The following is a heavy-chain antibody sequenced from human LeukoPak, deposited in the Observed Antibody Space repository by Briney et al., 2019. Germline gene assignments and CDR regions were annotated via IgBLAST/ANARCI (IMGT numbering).Heavy chain of an antibody. CDR1: GFPFRSYA. V-gene: IGHV3-30*18. J-gene: IGHJ4*02. D-gene: IGHD4-11*01. CDR3: AKGAGYGNFGEYFDY. Sequence: PGGSLRLSCAASGFPFRSYAMHWVRQAPGKRLEWVALISYDGSNKYFADSLKGRFTISRDNSKNTLYLQMNSLRAEDTAVYYCAKGAGYGNFGEYFDYWGQGTLVTVSS. CDR2: ISYDGSNK.